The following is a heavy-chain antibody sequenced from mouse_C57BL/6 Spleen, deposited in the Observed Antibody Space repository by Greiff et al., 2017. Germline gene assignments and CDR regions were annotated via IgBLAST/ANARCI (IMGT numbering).Heavy chain of an antibody. Sequence: VQVVESGAELVKPGASVKISCKASGYAFSSYWMNWVKQRPGKGLEWIGQIYPGDGDTNYNGKFKGKATLTADKSSSTAYMQLSSLTSEDSAVYFCAKGYDYDGAMDYWGQGTSGTVSS. CDR2: IYPGDGDT. CDR3: AKGYDYDGAMDY. CDR1: GYAFSSYW. D-gene: IGHD2-4*01. V-gene: IGHV1-80*01. J-gene: IGHJ4*01.